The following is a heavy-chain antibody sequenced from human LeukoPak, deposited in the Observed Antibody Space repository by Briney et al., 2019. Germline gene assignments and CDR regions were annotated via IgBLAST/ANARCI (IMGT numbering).Heavy chain of an antibody. CDR3: ARGEKPYDY. D-gene: IGHD1-26*01. V-gene: IGHV1-18*01. CDR2: INAYNGNT. Sequence: ASVKVSCKTSGYTFTYYVISWVRQAPGQGLEWMGWINAYNGNTNDAQKFQGRVTMTTDTSTSTAYLELRSLRSDDTAVYYCARGEKPYDYWGQGTLVSVSS. CDR1: GYTFTYYV. J-gene: IGHJ4*02.